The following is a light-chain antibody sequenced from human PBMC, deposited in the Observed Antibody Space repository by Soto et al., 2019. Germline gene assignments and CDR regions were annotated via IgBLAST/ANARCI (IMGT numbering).Light chain of an antibody. Sequence: EIVMTQSPSTLSVSPGERATLSCRASQSVSSNLAWYQQKAGQAPRLLIYGASTRVPGIPARFSGSGSGTDFTLTISSLLAEDVAVYYCQQYYSTPWTFGQGTKVDIK. V-gene: IGKV3-15*01. CDR1: QSVSSN. CDR3: QQYYSTPWT. CDR2: GAS. J-gene: IGKJ1*01.